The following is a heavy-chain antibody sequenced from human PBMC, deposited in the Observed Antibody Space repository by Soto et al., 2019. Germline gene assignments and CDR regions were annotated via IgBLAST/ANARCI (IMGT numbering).Heavy chain of an antibody. Sequence: PGASLKISCNGSGYSFTIDGSGCMRQMPGKGLEWMGIIYPGDSDTRYSPPFQGQVTISADKSISTAYLQWSSLKASDTAMYYCATTYYDILTGYWPDAFDIWGQGTMVTVSS. CDR2: IYPGDSDT. V-gene: IGHV5-51*01. J-gene: IGHJ3*02. D-gene: IGHD3-9*01. CDR1: GYSFTIDG. CDR3: ATTYYDILTGYWPDAFDI.